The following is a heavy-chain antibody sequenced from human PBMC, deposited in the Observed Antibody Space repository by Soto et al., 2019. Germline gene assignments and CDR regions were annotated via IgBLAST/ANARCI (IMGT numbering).Heavy chain of an antibody. V-gene: IGHV1-18*01. CDR2: ISAYNGNT. J-gene: IGHJ5*02. CDR3: ARDVRRGYSYGP. D-gene: IGHD5-18*01. CDR1: GYTFTSYG. Sequence: ASVKVSCMASGYTFTSYGISWVRQAPGQGLEWMGWISAYNGNTNYAQKLRGRVTMTTDTSTSTAYMELRSLRSDDTAVYYCARDVRRGYSYGPWGQGTLVTVSS.